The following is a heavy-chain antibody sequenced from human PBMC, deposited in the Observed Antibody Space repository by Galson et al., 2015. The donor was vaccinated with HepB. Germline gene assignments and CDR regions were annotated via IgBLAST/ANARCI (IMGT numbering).Heavy chain of an antibody. Sequence: SLRLSCAASEFTFSDYGMHWVRQAPGKGLEWVALIWKDGTNKYYADPVKGRFTISRDNSENMLYLQMNSLRAEDSAVYYCVREVRNGRYYFDYWGPGAQVTVSS. V-gene: IGHV3-33*01. D-gene: IGHD2-21*01. J-gene: IGHJ4*02. CDR2: IWKDGTNK. CDR1: EFTFSDYG. CDR3: VREVRNGRYYFDY.